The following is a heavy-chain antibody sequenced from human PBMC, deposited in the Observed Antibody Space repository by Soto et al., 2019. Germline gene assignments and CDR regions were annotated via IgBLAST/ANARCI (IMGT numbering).Heavy chain of an antibody. CDR2: ISAYNGNT. Sequence: AASVKVSCKASGYTFTSYGISWVRQAPGQGLEWMGWISAYNGNTNYAQKLQGRVTMTTDTSTSTAYMELRSLRSDDTAVYYCARDGDTIFGVVNVSGMDVWGQGTTVTVSS. CDR1: GYTFTSYG. J-gene: IGHJ6*02. V-gene: IGHV1-18*04. CDR3: ARDGDTIFGVVNVSGMDV. D-gene: IGHD3-3*01.